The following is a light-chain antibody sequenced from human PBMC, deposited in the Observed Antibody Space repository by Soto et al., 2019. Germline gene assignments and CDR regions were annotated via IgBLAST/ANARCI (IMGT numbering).Light chain of an antibody. J-gene: IGKJ4*01. CDR2: GTS. CDR3: QQFGSAPLT. CDR1: QSIRSSR. V-gene: IGKV3-20*01. Sequence: EIVLTQSPGTLSLSPGERATLSCRASQSIRSSRFAWYQQKPGRAPRLLIYGTSNRAPGIPDRFSGSGSGTDFTLTISRVEPEDFAVYICQQFGSAPLTFGGGTRVEIK.